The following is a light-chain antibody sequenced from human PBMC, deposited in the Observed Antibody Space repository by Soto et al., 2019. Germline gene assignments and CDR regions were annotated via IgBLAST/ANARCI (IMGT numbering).Light chain of an antibody. V-gene: IGKV1-5*03. CDR3: QHYSKEST. Sequence: DVEMTQSPSTLPTSIGDRVTINCRASQTVSNWLAWYQQKPGKAPKLLIYKTTRLESGVPSRFSASGSGTHYSLTINSVQSDEFATYFCQHYSKESTFGQGTKLEIK. CDR1: QTVSNW. J-gene: IGKJ2*01. CDR2: KTT.